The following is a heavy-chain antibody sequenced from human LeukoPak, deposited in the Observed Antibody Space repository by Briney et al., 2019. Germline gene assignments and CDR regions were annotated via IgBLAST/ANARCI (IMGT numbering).Heavy chain of an antibody. CDR2: INPNSGGT. Sequence: GASVKVSCKASVYTFTGYYMHWVRQAPGQGLEWMGWINPNSGGTNYGQKFQGRVTMTRDTSISTAYMELSRLRSDDTAVYYCARDRAYDSSGYYRDYWGQGTLVTVSS. CDR1: VYTFTGYY. D-gene: IGHD3-22*01. V-gene: IGHV1-2*02. J-gene: IGHJ4*02. CDR3: ARDRAYDSSGYYRDY.